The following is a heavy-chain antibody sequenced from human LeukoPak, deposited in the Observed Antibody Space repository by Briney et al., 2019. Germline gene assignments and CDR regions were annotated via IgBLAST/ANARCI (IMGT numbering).Heavy chain of an antibody. V-gene: IGHV4-59*13. J-gene: IGHJ5*02. D-gene: IGHD6-13*01. Sequence: SETLSLTCTLSGGAISGYSWSWIRQPPGKGLEWIGYVYYSGSTNYSPSLKSRVTISVDTSKNQVSLKLSSVTAADTAVYYCARMGIAAGGSSGRWLDPWGQGTLVTVSS. CDR1: GGAISGYS. CDR3: ARMGIAAGGSSGRWLDP. CDR2: VYYSGST.